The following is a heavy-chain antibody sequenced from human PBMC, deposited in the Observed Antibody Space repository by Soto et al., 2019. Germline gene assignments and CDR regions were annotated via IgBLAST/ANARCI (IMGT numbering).Heavy chain of an antibody. D-gene: IGHD5-18*01. CDR3: ARDWGNCYGNFFDY. Sequence: SETLSLTCTVSGGSVSSSSYYWSWIRQPPGKGLEWIGNIYYTGNTKYNPSLKSRVTISVDTSKNQFSLKLSSVTAADTAVYYCARDWGNCYGNFFDYWGQGTLVTVSS. V-gene: IGHV4-61*01. CDR2: IYYTGNT. J-gene: IGHJ4*02. CDR1: GGSVSSSSYY.